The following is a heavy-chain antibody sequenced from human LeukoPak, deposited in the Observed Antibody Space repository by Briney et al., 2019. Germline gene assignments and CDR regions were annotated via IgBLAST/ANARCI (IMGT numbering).Heavy chain of an antibody. J-gene: IGHJ4*02. Sequence: SETLSLTCTVSGGSISSSSYYWGWIRQPPGKGLEWIGGIYYSGSTYYNPSLKSRVTISVDTSKNQFSLKLSSVTAADTAVYYCARFEGYTRGGFDYWGQGTLVTVSS. CDR2: IYYSGST. D-gene: IGHD5-24*01. CDR3: ARFEGYTRGGFDY. CDR1: GGSISSSSYY. V-gene: IGHV4-39*07.